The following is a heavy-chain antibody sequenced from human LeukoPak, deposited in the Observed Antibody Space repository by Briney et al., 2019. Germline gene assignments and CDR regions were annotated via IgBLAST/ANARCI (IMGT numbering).Heavy chain of an antibody. V-gene: IGHV4-59*01. J-gene: IGHJ5*02. Sequence: KPSETLSLTCTVSGGSINSYYWSWIRQPPGKGLEWIGYIYYSGSTNYNPSLKSRVTMSVDTSKNQFSLKLSSVTAADTAVYYCARAPYYDIWSGYYDNWFDPWGQGTLVTVS. CDR3: ARAPYYDIWSGYYDNWFDP. CDR1: GGSINSYY. CDR2: IYYSGST. D-gene: IGHD3-3*01.